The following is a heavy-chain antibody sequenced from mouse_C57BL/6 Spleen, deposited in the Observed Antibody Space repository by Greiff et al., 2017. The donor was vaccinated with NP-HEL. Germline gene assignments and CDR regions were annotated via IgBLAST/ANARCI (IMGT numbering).Heavy chain of an antibody. Sequence: QVQLQQPGAELVKPGASVKMSCKASSYTFTSYWITWVKQRPGQGLEWIGDIYPGSGSTNYNEKFKSKATLTVDTSSSTAYMQLSRLTSEDSAVYYCASGYGSSPNYWGQSTTLTVSS. CDR3: ASGYGSSPNY. V-gene: IGHV1-55*01. CDR2: IYPGSGST. J-gene: IGHJ2*01. CDR1: SYTFTSYW. D-gene: IGHD1-1*01.